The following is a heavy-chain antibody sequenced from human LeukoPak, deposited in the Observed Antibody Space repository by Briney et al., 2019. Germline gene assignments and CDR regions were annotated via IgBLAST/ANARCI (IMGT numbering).Heavy chain of an antibody. D-gene: IGHD3-22*01. CDR1: GFTFSSYS. Sequence: GGSLRLSCAASGFTFSSYSMNWVRQAPGKGLEWVSYISSSSSTIYYADSVKGRFTTSRDNAKNSLYLQMNSLRAEDTAVYYCARAIDYYDSSGYYYYWGQGTLVTVSS. V-gene: IGHV3-48*04. CDR3: ARAIDYYDSSGYYYY. CDR2: ISSSSSTI. J-gene: IGHJ4*02.